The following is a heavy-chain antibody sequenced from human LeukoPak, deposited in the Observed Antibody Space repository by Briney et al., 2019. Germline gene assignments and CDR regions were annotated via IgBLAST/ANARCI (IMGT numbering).Heavy chain of an antibody. V-gene: IGHV3-23*01. CDR2: ISGSGGST. J-gene: IGHJ6*02. CDR1: GFTFSSYA. CDR3: AKVTSPYYYYYGMDV. Sequence: GGSLRLSCAASGFTFSSYAMSWVRQAPGKGLEWVSAISGSGGSTYYADSVKGRFTISRDNSKNTLYLQMNSLRAEDTAVYYCAKVTSPYYYYYGMDVWGQGTTVTVSS. D-gene: IGHD2-21*02.